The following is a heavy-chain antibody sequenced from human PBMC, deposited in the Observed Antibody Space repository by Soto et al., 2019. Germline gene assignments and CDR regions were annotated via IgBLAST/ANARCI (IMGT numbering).Heavy chain of an antibody. CDR3: ARRKADRSGFDY. CDR1: GGSMSSFY. Sequence: PSETLSLTCTVSGGSMSSFYWSWIRLPPGKGLEWIGYIYYSGSTNYNPSLKSRVTISIDTSKNQFSLKLSSVTTADTAVYYCARRKADRSGFDYLGQGTLVTVSS. CDR2: IYYSGST. J-gene: IGHJ4*02. V-gene: IGHV4-59*01. D-gene: IGHD3-3*01.